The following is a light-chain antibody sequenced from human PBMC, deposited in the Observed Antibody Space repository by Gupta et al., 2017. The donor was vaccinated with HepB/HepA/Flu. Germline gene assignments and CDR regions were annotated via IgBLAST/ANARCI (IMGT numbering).Light chain of an antibody. J-gene: IGKJ2*01. CDR2: DAS. V-gene: IGKV3-11*01. Sequence: DIVLTQSPATLSVSPGERATLSCRASQSVTSFLAWYQHKPGQPPRLLIYDASNRATGVPARFSASGSGTDFTLTISSLEPEDFAVYYCQHRSNWPPYTFGQGTKLEIK. CDR3: QHRSNWPPYT. CDR1: QSVTSF.